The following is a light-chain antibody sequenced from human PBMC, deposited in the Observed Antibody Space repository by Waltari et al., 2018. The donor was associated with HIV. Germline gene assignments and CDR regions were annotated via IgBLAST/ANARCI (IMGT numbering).Light chain of an antibody. V-gene: IGKV4-1*01. CDR3: QQYYSAPFT. J-gene: IGKJ3*01. CDR1: QSVLYSSNNKNY. Sequence: DIVMTQSPDSLAVSLGERATIYCKSSQSVLYSSNNKNYLAWYQQKAGQPPKLLIYWASTRESGVPDRFSGSGSGTDFTLTISSLQAEDVAVYYCQQYYSAPFTFGPGTKVDIK. CDR2: WAS.